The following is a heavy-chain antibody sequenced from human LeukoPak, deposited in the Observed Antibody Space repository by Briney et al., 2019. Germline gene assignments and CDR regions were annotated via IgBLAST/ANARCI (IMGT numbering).Heavy chain of an antibody. J-gene: IGHJ4*02. V-gene: IGHV4-34*01. Sequence: PSETLSLTCAVYGGSFSGYYWSWIRQPPGKGLEWIGEINHSGSTNYNPSLKGRVTISVDTSKNQFSLKLNSVTAADTAVYYCARRIVVVPTAMGAFDYWGQGALVTVSS. CDR1: GGSFSGYY. D-gene: IGHD2-2*01. CDR3: ARRIVVVPTAMGAFDY. CDR2: INHSGST.